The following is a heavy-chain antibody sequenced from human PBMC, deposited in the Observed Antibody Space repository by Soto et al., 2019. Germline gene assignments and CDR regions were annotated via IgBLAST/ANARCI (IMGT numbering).Heavy chain of an antibody. CDR1: GFTFSSYS. J-gene: IGHJ6*02. D-gene: IGHD2-2*01. Sequence: EVQLVESGGGLVKPGGSLRLSCAASGFTFSSYSMNWVRQAPGKGLEWVSSISSSSSYIYYADSVKGRFTISRDNAKNSLYRQMNSLRAEDTAVYYCAREEDIGVVPAATYYYYYGMDVWGQGTTVTVSS. V-gene: IGHV3-21*01. CDR3: AREEDIGVVPAATYYYYYGMDV. CDR2: ISSSSSYI.